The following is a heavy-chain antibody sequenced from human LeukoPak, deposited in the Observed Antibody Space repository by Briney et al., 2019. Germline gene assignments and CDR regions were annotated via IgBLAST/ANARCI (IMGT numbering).Heavy chain of an antibody. J-gene: IGHJ4*02. CDR2: IYYSGST. V-gene: IGHV4-59*01. CDR1: GGSISSYY. D-gene: IGHD2-8*02. Sequence: SETLSLTCTVSGGSISSYYWSWIRQPPGKGLEWIGYIYYSGSTNYNPSLKSRVTISVDTSKNQFSLKLSSVTAADTAVYYCASTSVHLLAVDYWGQGTLVTVSS. CDR3: ASTSVHLLAVDY.